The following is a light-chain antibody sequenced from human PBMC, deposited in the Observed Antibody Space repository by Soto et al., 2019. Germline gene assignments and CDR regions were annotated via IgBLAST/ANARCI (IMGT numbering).Light chain of an antibody. J-gene: IGLJ3*02. Sequence: QPVLTQPPSVSGAPGQRVTISCTGSSSNIGAGYVHWYQQLPGTAPKLLIYGNSNRPSGVPDRFSGSKSGTSASLAITGLQAEDEADYHCQSYDSSLSDSVFGGGTKLTVL. CDR1: SSNIGAGYV. CDR2: GNS. V-gene: IGLV1-40*01. CDR3: QSYDSSLSDSV.